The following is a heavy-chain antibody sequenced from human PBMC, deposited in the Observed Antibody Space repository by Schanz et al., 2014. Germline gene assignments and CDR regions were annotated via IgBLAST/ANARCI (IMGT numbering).Heavy chain of an antibody. D-gene: IGHD2-2*01. J-gene: IGHJ3*02. CDR1: FFRFRLPY. V-gene: IGHV3-53*02. Sequence: EVQEEEKGGCLIQPGGPLSLSFVSSFFRFRLPYMSWVRQAPGKGLEWVSVIYSDGRTYYGDSVKGRFTISRDNSKNTLYLQMNSLRDEDTAMYYCAKRCSSTSCSHGAFDIWGQGTMVTVSS. CDR2: IYSDGRT. CDR3: AKRCSSTSCSHGAFDI.